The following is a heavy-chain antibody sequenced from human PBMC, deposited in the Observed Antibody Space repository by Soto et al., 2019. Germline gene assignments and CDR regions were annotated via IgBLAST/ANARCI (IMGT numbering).Heavy chain of an antibody. V-gene: IGHV3-30*03. D-gene: IGHD6-13*01. CDR1: GRLIGNYV. CDR3: ARDLENSSSSNF. Sequence: PWTDSGRLIGNYVWHWIRQAPGKGLEWVAVIPYGGTNTYYADSVKGRFTISRDNSKNTLYLQMNSLRGDDTAVYYCARDLENSSSSNFWGRGTSVPVSS. J-gene: IGHJ1*01. CDR2: IPYGGTNT.